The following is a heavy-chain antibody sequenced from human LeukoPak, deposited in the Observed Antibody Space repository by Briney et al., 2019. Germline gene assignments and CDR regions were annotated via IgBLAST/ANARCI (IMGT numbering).Heavy chain of an antibody. J-gene: IGHJ4*02. Sequence: GESLKISFKGSGYSFSTYRIAWVRQMPGKGLEWMGIIYPGDSDTTYSPSFQGQVTISADRSISTAYLQWSSLKASDTAMYYCARVYGGPFDYWGQGTLVTVSS. CDR3: ARVYGGPFDY. CDR1: GYSFSTYR. D-gene: IGHD4-23*01. CDR2: IYPGDSDT. V-gene: IGHV5-51*01.